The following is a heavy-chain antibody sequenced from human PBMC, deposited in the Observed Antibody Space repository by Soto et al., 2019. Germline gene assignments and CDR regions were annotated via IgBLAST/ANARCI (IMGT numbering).Heavy chain of an antibody. J-gene: IGHJ6*02. CDR3: ASVRGGYYYAMDV. CDR1: GGSISSSNW. V-gene: IGHV4-4*02. Sequence: QVQLQESGPGLVKPSGTLSLTCAVSGGSISSSNWWSWVRQPPGKGLEWIGEIYHSGSTNYNPPLKSRAPIAVDKSKNQFSLKLSSVTAADTAVYYCASVRGGYYYAMDVWGQGTTVTVSS. D-gene: IGHD3-10*02. CDR2: IYHSGST.